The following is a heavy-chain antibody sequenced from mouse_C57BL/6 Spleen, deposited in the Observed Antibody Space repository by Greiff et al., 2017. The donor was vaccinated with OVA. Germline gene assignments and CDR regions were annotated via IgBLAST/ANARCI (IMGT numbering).Heavy chain of an antibody. Sequence: VQLQQPGAELVKPGASVKLSCKASGYTFTSYWMQWVKQRPGQGLEWIGEIDPSDSYPNYNQKFKGKATLTVDTSSSTAYMQLSSLTSEDSAVYYCARRDIYYGNYGAYWGQGTLVTVSA. V-gene: IGHV1-50*01. D-gene: IGHD2-1*01. J-gene: IGHJ3*01. CDR1: GYTFTSYW. CDR3: ARRDIYYGNYGAY. CDR2: IDPSDSYP.